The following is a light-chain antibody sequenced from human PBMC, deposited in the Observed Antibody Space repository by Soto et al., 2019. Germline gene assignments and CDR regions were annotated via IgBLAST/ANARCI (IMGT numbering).Light chain of an antibody. Sequence: QSVLTQPPSVSGAPGQRVTISCTGGNSNIGSSNDVHWYQQLPGAAPQLLIYGDNNRPSGVPDRFSGSKSGTSASLAITGLQAEDEADYYCHSYDSSLSGSVFGGGTKVTVL. CDR2: GDN. J-gene: IGLJ3*02. CDR3: HSYDSSLSGSV. V-gene: IGLV1-40*01. CDR1: NSNIGSSND.